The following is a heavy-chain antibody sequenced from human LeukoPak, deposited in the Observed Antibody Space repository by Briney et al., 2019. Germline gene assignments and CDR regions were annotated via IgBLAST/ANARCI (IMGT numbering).Heavy chain of an antibody. CDR1: GGSIKDYY. D-gene: IGHD3-16*01. Sequence: SETLSLACTVSGGSIKDYYWRWIRQAPGKGLEWIAYINDNGHSGYNPSLESRVTISVDTSKNHFSLRLRSVIAADTAVYYCARVCPDYVRGSFSDYWGQGILVTVSS. CDR2: INDNGHS. J-gene: IGHJ4*02. CDR3: ARVCPDYVRGSFSDY. V-gene: IGHV4-59*12.